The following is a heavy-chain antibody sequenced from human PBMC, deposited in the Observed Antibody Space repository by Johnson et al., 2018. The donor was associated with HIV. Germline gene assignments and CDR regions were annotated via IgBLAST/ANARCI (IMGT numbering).Heavy chain of an antibody. Sequence: VQLVESGGGLVQPGGSLRLSCAASGFAFSSFAVTWVRQAPGKGLEWVSAISGSGGSTYYADPLKGRFTISRNNSKKTLYVQMNSLRAEDMAVYYCARGENYIDSSGYWDDAFDIWGQGTRVTVSS. J-gene: IGHJ3*02. V-gene: IGHV3-23*04. CDR2: ISGSGGST. CDR3: ARGENYIDSSGYWDDAFDI. CDR1: GFAFSSFA. D-gene: IGHD3-22*01.